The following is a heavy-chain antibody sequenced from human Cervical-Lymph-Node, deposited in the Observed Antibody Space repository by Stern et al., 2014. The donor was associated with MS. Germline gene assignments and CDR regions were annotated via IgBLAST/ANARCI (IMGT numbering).Heavy chain of an antibody. CDR1: GGSISSGSYY. CDR3: ARGYRFFDD. D-gene: IGHD3-16*02. V-gene: IGHV4-61*02. CDR2: MFSSGNT. J-gene: IGHJ4*02. Sequence: QVQLVESGPGLVKPSQTLSLTCTVSGGSISSGSYYWSWLRPPAGKRLEWIGRMFSSGNTFYNPSLKSRVNISVDTSKNQFSLELSSVTAADTAVYYCARGYRFFDDWGQGTLVTVSS.